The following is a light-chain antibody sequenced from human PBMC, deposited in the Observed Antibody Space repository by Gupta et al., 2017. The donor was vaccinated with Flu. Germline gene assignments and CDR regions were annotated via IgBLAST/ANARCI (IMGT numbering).Light chain of an antibody. CDR1: QSIVNW. V-gene: IGKV1-5*03. Sequence: DIQMTQSPSTLSASVGDRITITCRASQSIVNWLAWYQQKPGKAPKLLIYKASSLQSEVPSRFSGSGSGTEFTLTISSLQPEDFATYYCQQYNSYSTFGQGTKLEIK. CDR2: KAS. J-gene: IGKJ2*01. CDR3: QQYNSYST.